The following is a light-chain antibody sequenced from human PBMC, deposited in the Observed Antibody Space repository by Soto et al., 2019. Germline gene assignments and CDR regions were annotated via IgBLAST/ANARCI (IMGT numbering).Light chain of an antibody. J-gene: IGLJ3*02. CDR2: DVS. CDR1: SSDVGGYKY. V-gene: IGLV2-11*01. Sequence: QSALTQPRSVSGSPGQSVTISCTGTSSDVGGYKYVSWYQQHPGKAPKLIIYDVSKRPSGVPDRFSGSKSGNTASLTISGLQAGDEADYYCCSYAGSYTWVFGGGTQLTVL. CDR3: CSYAGSYTWV.